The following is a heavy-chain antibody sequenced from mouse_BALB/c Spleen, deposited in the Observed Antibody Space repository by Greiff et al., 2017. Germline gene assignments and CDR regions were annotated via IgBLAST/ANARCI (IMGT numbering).Heavy chain of an antibody. V-gene: IGHV5-6-2*01. CDR2: INSNGGST. CDR3: ARHGNSYAMDY. Sequence: EVKLMESGGGLVKLGGSLKLSCAASGFTFSSYYMSWVRQTPEKRLELVAAINSNGGSTYYPDTVKGRFTISRDNAKNTLYLQMSSLKSEDTALYYCARHGNSYAMDYWGQGTSVTVSS. D-gene: IGHD2-1*01. J-gene: IGHJ4*01. CDR1: GFTFSSYY.